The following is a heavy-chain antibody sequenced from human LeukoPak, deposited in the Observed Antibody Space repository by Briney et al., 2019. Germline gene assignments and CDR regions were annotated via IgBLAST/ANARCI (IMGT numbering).Heavy chain of an antibody. CDR2: IYYSGST. CDR1: GGSLSSYY. V-gene: IGHV4-59*08. D-gene: IGHD3-10*01. Sequence: PSETLSLTCTVSGGSLSSYYWSWIRQPPGKGLEWIGYIYYSGSTNYNPSLKSRVTISVDTSKNQFSLKLSSVTAADTAVYYCARQQSSFGDYFDYWGQGTLVTVSS. J-gene: IGHJ4*02. CDR3: ARQQSSFGDYFDY.